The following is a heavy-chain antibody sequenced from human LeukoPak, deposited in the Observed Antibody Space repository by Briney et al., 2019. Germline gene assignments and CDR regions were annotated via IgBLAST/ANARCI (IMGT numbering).Heavy chain of an antibody. CDR1: GFTFSSYG. J-gene: IGHJ3*02. D-gene: IGHD3-10*01. CDR2: ISYDGSNK. Sequence: GGSLRLSCAASGFTFSSYGMHWVRQAPGKGLEWVAVISYDGSNKYYADSVKGRFTISRDNSKNTLYLQMNSLRAEDTAVYYCASWDYGSGDHDAFDIWGQGTMVTVSS. CDR3: ASWDYGSGDHDAFDI. V-gene: IGHV3-30*19.